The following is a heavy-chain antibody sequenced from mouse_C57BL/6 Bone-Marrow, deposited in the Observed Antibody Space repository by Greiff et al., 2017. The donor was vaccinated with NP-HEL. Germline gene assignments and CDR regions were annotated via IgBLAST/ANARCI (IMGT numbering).Heavy chain of an antibody. Sequence: EVKLVESGFFFLQPGESLKLSCESNEYEFPSHDMSWVRKTPEKRLELVAAINSDGGSTYYPDTMERRFIISRDNTKKTLYLQMSSLRSEDTALYYCARHRNYGSLWYFDVWGTGTTVTVSS. J-gene: IGHJ1*03. CDR3: ARHRNYGSLWYFDV. D-gene: IGHD1-1*01. CDR1: EYEFPSHD. CDR2: INSDGGST. V-gene: IGHV5-2*01.